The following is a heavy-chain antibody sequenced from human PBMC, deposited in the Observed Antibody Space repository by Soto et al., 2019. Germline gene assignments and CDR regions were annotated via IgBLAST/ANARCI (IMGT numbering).Heavy chain of an antibody. CDR1: GFTFSNYY. CDR3: AREYSQHFCY. Sequence: GGSLRLSCAASGFTFSNYYMSWIRQPPGKGLEGVSYLSSSSSYTNYADSVKGRFTISRDNAKNSLYLQMNSLRAEDTAVYYCAREYSQHFCYWGQGTLVTVSS. CDR2: LSSSSSYT. V-gene: IGHV3-11*06. D-gene: IGHD5-18*01. J-gene: IGHJ4*02.